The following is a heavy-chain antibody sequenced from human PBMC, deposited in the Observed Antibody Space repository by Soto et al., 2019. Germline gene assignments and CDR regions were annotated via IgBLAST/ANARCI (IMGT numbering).Heavy chain of an antibody. V-gene: IGHV1-69*13. CDR2: IIPIFGTA. CDR1: GGTFSSYA. J-gene: IGHJ5*02. D-gene: IGHD3-3*01. Sequence: SVKVSCKASGGTFSSYAISWVRQAPGQGLEWMGGIIPIFGTANYAQKFQGRVTITADESTSTAYMELSSLRSEDTAVYYCAREERITIFGVVSAGRNWFDPWGQGTLVTVSS. CDR3: AREERITIFGVVSAGRNWFDP.